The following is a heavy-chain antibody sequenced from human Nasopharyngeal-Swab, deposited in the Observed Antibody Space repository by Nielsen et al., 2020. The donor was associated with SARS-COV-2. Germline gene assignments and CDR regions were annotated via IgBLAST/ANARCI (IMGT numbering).Heavy chain of an antibody. CDR3: AKDLTGYYAPLDQ. CDR1: GFTFSSYA. D-gene: IGHD3-9*01. CDR2: ISGSGGST. J-gene: IGHJ4*02. V-gene: IGHV3-23*01. Sequence: GESLKISCAASGFTFSSYAMSWVRQAPGQGLEWVSAISGSGGSTYYADSVKGRFTISRDNSKNTIYLHMNSLRAEDTAVYYCAKDLTGYYAPLDQWGQGTLVTVSS.